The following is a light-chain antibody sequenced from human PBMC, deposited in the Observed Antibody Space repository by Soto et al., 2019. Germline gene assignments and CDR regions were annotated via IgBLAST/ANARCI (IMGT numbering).Light chain of an antibody. CDR3: SSYTSSSSLKWV. CDR1: GSDVGGYNY. J-gene: IGLJ3*02. Sequence: QSALTQPASVSGSPGQSITISCTGTGSDVGGYNYVSWYQQHPGKALKLMIYEVSNRPSGVSNRFSGSKSGNTASLTISGLQAEDEADYYCSSYTSSSSLKWVFGGGTKLTVL. V-gene: IGLV2-14*01. CDR2: EVS.